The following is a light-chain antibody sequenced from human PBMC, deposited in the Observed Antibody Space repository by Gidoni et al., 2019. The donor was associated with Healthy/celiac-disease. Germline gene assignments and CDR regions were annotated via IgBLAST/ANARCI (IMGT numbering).Light chain of an antibody. CDR1: NIGSKS. J-gene: IGLJ3*02. Sequence: SDVLTQPPSVSVAPGQTARITCGGHNIGSKSVHWYQQKPCQAPVLVVYEDSDRPSGIPERFSVSNSGNTATLTISRVEAGDEADYYCQVWDSSSDHRVFGGGTKLTVL. CDR3: QVWDSSSDHRV. CDR2: EDS. V-gene: IGLV3-21*02.